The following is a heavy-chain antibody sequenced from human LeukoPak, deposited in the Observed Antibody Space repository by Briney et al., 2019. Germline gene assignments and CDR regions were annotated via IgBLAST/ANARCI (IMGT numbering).Heavy chain of an antibody. J-gene: IGHJ4*02. CDR1: GFAFSSYA. CDR3: ARDRTTVTTYNFDY. Sequence: GGSLRLSCAASGFAFSSYAMSWVRQAPGKGLEWVSAISGSGGSTYYADSVKGRFTISRDNSKNTLYLQMNSLRAEDTAVYYCARDRTTVTTYNFDYWGQGTLVTVSS. CDR2: ISGSGGST. D-gene: IGHD4-17*01. V-gene: IGHV3-23*01.